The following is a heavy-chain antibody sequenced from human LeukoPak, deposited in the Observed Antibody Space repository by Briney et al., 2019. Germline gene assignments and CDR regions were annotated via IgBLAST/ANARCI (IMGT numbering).Heavy chain of an antibody. CDR3: ARGRVYDFWSGYYTSYYYMDV. V-gene: IGHV4-4*07. D-gene: IGHD3-3*01. CDR1: GGSISSYY. Sequence: PSETLSLTCTVSGGSISSYYWSWIRQPAGKGLEWIGRIYTSGSTNYNPSLKSRVTMSVDTSKNQFSLKLSSVTAADTAVYYCARGRVYDFWSGYYTSYYYMDVWGKGTTVTVSS. CDR2: IYTSGST. J-gene: IGHJ6*03.